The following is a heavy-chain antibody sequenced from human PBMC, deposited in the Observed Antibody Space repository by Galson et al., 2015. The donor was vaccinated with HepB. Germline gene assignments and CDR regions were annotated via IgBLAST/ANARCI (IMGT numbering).Heavy chain of an antibody. CDR3: ARSSIMGATYFES. Sequence: SETLSLTCTVSGGSISNYYWCWIRQPPGKGLEWIGYIHSSGNIHHNPSLKSRVTMSVDTSKNQFSLRLTSVTAADTAVYYCARSSIMGATYFESWGQGT. V-gene: IGHV4-59*12. J-gene: IGHJ4*02. D-gene: IGHD1-26*01. CDR1: GGSISNYY. CDR2: IHSSGNI.